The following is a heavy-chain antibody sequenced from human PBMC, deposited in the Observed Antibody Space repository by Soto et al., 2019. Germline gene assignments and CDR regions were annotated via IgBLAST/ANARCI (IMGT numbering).Heavy chain of an antibody. CDR3: ARVDKAMVFGWFDP. J-gene: IGHJ5*02. CDR1: GGTFSSYA. V-gene: IGHV1-69*12. Sequence: QVQLVQSGAAVKKPGSSVKVSCKASGGTFSSYAISWVRQAPGQGLGWMGGIIPIFGTANYAQKFQGRVTITADESTSTAYRELSSLRSEDTAVYYCARVDKAMVFGWFDPWGQGPLVTFSS. D-gene: IGHD5-18*01. CDR2: IIPIFGTA.